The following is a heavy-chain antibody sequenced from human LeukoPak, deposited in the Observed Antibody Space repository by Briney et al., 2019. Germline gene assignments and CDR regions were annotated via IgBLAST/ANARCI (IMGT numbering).Heavy chain of an antibody. CDR1: GFTFDEHD. CDR2: ISKDGGNK. Sequence: PGGSLRLYCAASGFTFDEHDMHWVRQVPGKGLEWVCLISKDGGNKHYADSVKGRFSISRDNNRNSLSLQMNSLRSEDTALYFCAKRSGSPHNFDYWGQGALVTVSS. J-gene: IGHJ4*02. CDR3: AKRSGSPHNFDY. V-gene: IGHV3-43*02. D-gene: IGHD1-1*01.